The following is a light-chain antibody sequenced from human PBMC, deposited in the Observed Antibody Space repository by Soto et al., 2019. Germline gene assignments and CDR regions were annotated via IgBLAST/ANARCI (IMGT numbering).Light chain of an antibody. CDR1: SSDVGGYKY. J-gene: IGLJ1*01. CDR2: EVS. CDR3: SSYTSSSTPYV. Sequence: SALTQPASVSGSPGQSITISCTGTSSDVGGYKYVSWYQQHPGKAPKLMIYEVSNRPSGVSNRFSGSKSGNTASLTISGLQAEDEADYYCSSYTSSSTPYVFGTGTKVTVL. V-gene: IGLV2-14*01.